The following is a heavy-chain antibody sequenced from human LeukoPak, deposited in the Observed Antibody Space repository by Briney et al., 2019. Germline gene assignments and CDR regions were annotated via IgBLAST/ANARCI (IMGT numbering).Heavy chain of an antibody. J-gene: IGHJ4*02. D-gene: IGHD3-10*01. CDR1: GFTFTDYY. CDR2: INHNNGGT. CDR3: AREVVQGLDY. Sequence: ASVKVSCKASGFTFTDYYMHWVRQAPGQELEWMGWINHNNGGTNYAQKFQGRVTMTRDTSISTAYMELSRLRSDDTAVYYSAREVVQGLDYWGQGTLVTVSS. V-gene: IGHV1-2*02.